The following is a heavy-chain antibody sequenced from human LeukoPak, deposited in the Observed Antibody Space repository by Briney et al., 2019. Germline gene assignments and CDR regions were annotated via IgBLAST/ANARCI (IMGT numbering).Heavy chain of an antibody. Sequence: SETLSLTCTVSGGSISSYYWSWIRQPPGKGLEWIGYIYYSGSTNYNPSLKSRVTISVDTSKNQFSLKLSSVTAADTAVYYCARDSGSGYDFFHYYYGMDVWGQGTTVTVSS. CDR1: GGSISSYY. V-gene: IGHV4-59*01. CDR3: ARDSGSGYDFFHYYYGMDV. D-gene: IGHD5-12*01. J-gene: IGHJ6*02. CDR2: IYYSGST.